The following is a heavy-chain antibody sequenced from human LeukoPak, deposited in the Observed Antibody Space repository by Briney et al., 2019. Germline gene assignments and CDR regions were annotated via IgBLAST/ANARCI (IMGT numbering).Heavy chain of an antibody. Sequence: GASVKVSCKASGYTFSSYAMHWVRQAPGQRLEWMGWINAGNGNTKLSHEFQGRVTMTTDTSTSTAYMELRSLRSDDTAVYYCAREQAEMATSPGDYWGQGTLVTVSS. V-gene: IGHV1-3*01. CDR3: AREQAEMATSPGDY. D-gene: IGHD5-24*01. CDR2: INAGNGNT. J-gene: IGHJ4*02. CDR1: GYTFSSYA.